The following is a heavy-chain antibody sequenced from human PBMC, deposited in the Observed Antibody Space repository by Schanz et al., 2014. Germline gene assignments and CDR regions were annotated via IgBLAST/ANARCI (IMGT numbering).Heavy chain of an antibody. D-gene: IGHD6-6*01. V-gene: IGHV1-69*04. Sequence: QVQLVQSGAEVKKPGASVKVSCKASGYTFTSDSMHWVRQAPGQGLEWMGKIIPVLNIATYAQRFQGRVSITADTSTNTAYMELSSLRSDDTAVYYCARDQSPYTNSSDVRYFDYWGQGSLVTVSS. CDR2: IIPVLNIA. J-gene: IGHJ4*02. CDR3: ARDQSPYTNSSDVRYFDY. CDR1: GYTFTSDS.